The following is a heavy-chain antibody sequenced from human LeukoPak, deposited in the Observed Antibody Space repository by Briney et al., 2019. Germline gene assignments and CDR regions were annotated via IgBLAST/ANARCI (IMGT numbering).Heavy chain of an antibody. V-gene: IGHV1-46*01. CDR1: GYTFTSYY. J-gene: IGHJ4*02. CDR2: INPSGGST. Sequence: ASVKVSCKASGYTFTSYYMHWVRQAPGQGLEWMGIINPSGGSTSYAQKFQGRVTMTRDTSTSTVYMELSSLKSEDTAVYYCARDRFLEWLPEYYFDYWGQGTLVTVSS. CDR3: ARDRFLEWLPEYYFDY. D-gene: IGHD3-3*01.